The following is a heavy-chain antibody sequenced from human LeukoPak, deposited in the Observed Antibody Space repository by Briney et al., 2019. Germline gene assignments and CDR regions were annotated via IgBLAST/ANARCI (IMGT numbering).Heavy chain of an antibody. V-gene: IGHV3-30*02. CDR2: IRYDGSNK. CDR1: GFTFSSYG. Sequence: PGGSLRLSCAASGFTFSSYGMHWVRQAPGKGLEWVAFIRYDGSNKYYADSVKGRFTISRDNAKNSLYLQMNSLRVEDTAVYYCARVRWDLLSTDYWGQGSLVTVSS. CDR3: ARVRWDLLSTDY. D-gene: IGHD1-26*01. J-gene: IGHJ4*02.